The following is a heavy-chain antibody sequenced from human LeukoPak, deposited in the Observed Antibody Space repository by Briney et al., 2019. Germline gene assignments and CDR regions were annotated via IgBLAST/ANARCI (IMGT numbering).Heavy chain of an antibody. CDR3: AKDEEGSSWYKVNYYYMDV. Sequence: GGSLRLSCAASGFTFSSYGMHWVRQAPGKGLEWVAFIRYDGSNKYYADSVKGRFTISRDNSKNTLYLQMNSLRAEDTAVYYCAKDEEGSSWYKVNYYYMDVWGKGTTVTVSS. CDR2: IRYDGSNK. J-gene: IGHJ6*03. CDR1: GFTFSSYG. D-gene: IGHD6-13*01. V-gene: IGHV3-30*02.